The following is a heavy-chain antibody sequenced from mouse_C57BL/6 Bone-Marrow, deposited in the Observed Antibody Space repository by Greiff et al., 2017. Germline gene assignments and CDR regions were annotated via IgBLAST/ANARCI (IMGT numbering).Heavy chain of an antibody. D-gene: IGHD2-5*01. Sequence: EVQLQQSGPELVKPGASVKMSCKASGYTFTDYNMHWVKQSHGKSLEWIGYINPNNGGTSYNQKFKGKATLTVNKSSSTAYMGLRSLTSEDSAVYYCARGPYYSNPAWFAYWGQGTLVTVSA. V-gene: IGHV1-22*01. CDR2: INPNNGGT. CDR3: ARGPYYSNPAWFAY. J-gene: IGHJ3*01. CDR1: GYTFTDYN.